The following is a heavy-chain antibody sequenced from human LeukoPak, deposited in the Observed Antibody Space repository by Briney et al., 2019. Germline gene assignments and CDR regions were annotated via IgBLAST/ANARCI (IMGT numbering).Heavy chain of an antibody. CDR2: ISGSSSTI. CDR3: ARAPPMTPYFDY. V-gene: IGHV3-48*01. Sequence: GGSLRLSCAASGFSFSSNSMNWVRQAPGKGLEWVSYISGSSSTIYYADSVKGRFTISRDNAKNSLYLQMNSLRAEDTAVYYCARAPPMTPYFDYWGQGTLVTVSS. J-gene: IGHJ4*02. CDR1: GFSFSSNS.